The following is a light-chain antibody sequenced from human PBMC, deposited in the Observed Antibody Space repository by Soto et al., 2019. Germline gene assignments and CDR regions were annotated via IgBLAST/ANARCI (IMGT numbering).Light chain of an antibody. V-gene: IGKV3-15*01. CDR2: HAS. Sequence: EIVMTQSPATLSVSPGERATLSCRASQSMYNNLAWYQQKPGQAPRLLIYHASTRATGIPARFSGSGSGTEFTLTISSLQSEDFAVYYCQQYYNWPLTFGGGTKVEIK. CDR1: QSMYNN. CDR3: QQYYNWPLT. J-gene: IGKJ4*01.